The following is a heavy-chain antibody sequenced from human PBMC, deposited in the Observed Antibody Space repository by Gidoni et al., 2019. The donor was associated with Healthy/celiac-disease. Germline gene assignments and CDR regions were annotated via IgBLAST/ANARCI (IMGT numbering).Heavy chain of an antibody. CDR3: AITPSGSNKYYYYYMDV. D-gene: IGHD1-26*01. Sequence: EVQLVESGGGLVQPGGSLRLPGAASGFTSSSYGMHGVRQAPGKGLVWVSRINSDGSSTSYADSVKGRFTISRDNAKNTLYLQMNSLRAEDTAVYYCAITPSGSNKYYYYYMDVWGKGTTVTVSS. CDR1: GFTSSSYG. J-gene: IGHJ6*03. CDR2: INSDGSST. V-gene: IGHV3-74*01.